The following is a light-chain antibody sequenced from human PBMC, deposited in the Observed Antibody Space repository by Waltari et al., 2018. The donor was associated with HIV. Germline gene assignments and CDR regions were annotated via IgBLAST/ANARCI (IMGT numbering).Light chain of an antibody. CDR3: SAWARSLSAVV. J-gene: IGLJ2*01. Sequence: QAGLTQPPSVSKGLRQTATLTCTGNSDNVGNQGATWLQQHQGHPPKLLFYRDNKRPSGISERFSASRSGNTASLTITGLQPEDEADYICSAWARSLSAVVFGGGTTLIVL. CDR2: RDN. V-gene: IGLV10-54*04. CDR1: SDNVGNQG.